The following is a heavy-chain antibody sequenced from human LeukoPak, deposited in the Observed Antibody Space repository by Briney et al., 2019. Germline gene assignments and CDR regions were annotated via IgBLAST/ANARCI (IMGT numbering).Heavy chain of an antibody. D-gene: IGHD4-17*01. CDR2: ISSSSSYI. CDR3: ASIPDYGDSRG. Sequence: GGSLRLSCAASGFTFSSYAMSWVRQAPGKGLEWVSSISSSSSYIYYADSVKGRFTISRDNAKNSLYLQMNSLRAEDTAVYYCASIPDYGDSRGWGQGTLVTVSS. J-gene: IGHJ4*02. V-gene: IGHV3-21*01. CDR1: GFTFSSYA.